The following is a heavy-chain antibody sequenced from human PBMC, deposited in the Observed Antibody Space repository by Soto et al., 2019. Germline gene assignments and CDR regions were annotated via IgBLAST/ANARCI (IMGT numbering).Heavy chain of an antibody. V-gene: IGHV1-3*01. Sequence: QVQLVQSGAEVKKPGASVKVSCKASGYTFTSYAMHWVRQAPGQRLEWMGWINAGNGNTKYSQNFQGRVTITRDPSARTAYMELSSLRSEATAVYYCARGGSLYWYFELWGRGTLVTVSS. CDR3: ARGGSLYWYFEL. CDR2: INAGNGNT. J-gene: IGHJ2*01. D-gene: IGHD1-26*01. CDR1: GYTFTSYA.